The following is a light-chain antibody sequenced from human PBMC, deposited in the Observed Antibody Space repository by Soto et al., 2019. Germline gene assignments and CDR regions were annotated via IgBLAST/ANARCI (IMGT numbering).Light chain of an antibody. V-gene: IGLV2-14*01. CDR3: SSYTTTNTYV. Sequence: QSALTQPASVSGSPGQSITISCTGTSSDVGGYNSVSWYQQEPGKAPKLLIYEVNNRFSGVSNRFSGSKSGNTASLTISGLLTEDEADYYCSSYTTTNTYVFGTGTKVTV. J-gene: IGLJ1*01. CDR2: EVN. CDR1: SSDVGGYNS.